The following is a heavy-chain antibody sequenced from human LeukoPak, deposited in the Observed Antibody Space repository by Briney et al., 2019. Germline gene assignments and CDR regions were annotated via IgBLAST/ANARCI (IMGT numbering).Heavy chain of an antibody. D-gene: IGHD3-3*01. CDR2: ISSSSSTI. J-gene: IGHJ4*02. CDR3: ARLPRFWSGYYLGFAY. V-gene: IGHV3-48*04. Sequence: PGGSLRLSCAASGFTFSSYSMNWVRQAPGKGLEWVSYISSSSSTIYYADSVKGRFTISRDNAKNSLYLQMNSLRAEDTAVYYCARLPRFWSGYYLGFAYWGQGTLVTVSS. CDR1: GFTFSSYS.